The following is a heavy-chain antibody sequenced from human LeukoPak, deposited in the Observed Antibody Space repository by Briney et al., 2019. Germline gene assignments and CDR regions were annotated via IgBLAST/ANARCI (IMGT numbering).Heavy chain of an antibody. V-gene: IGHV4-34*11. CDR3: AREAAVAGRGIDY. Sequence: SETLSLTCAVYGGSFSGYYWSWIRQPPGKGLEWIGYIYHSGSTYYNPSLKSRVTMSVDTSKNQFSLNLTSVTAADTAVYYCAREAAVAGRGIDYWGQGTLVTVSS. J-gene: IGHJ4*02. CDR1: GGSFSGYY. D-gene: IGHD6-19*01. CDR2: IYHSGST.